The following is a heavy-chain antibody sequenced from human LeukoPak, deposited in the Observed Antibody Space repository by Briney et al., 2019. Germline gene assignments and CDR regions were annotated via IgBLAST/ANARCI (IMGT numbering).Heavy chain of an antibody. CDR3: ARERINCRGDCYDY. V-gene: IGHV3-48*03. Sequence: GGSLRLSCAASGFTFSSYEMNWVRQAPGKGLEWVSYISSSGSTIYYADSVKGRFTISRDNAKNSLYLQMNSLKVDDTAVYYCARERINCRGDCYDYWGQGTLVTVSS. J-gene: IGHJ4*02. CDR1: GFTFSSYE. CDR2: ISSSGSTI. D-gene: IGHD2-15*01.